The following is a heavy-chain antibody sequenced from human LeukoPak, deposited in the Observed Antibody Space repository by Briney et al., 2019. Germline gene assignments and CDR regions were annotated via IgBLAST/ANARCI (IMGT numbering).Heavy chain of an antibody. Sequence: GGSLRLSCAASGFTFSSYGMSWVRQAPGTGLEWVSAISGSGGSTYYADSVKGRFTISRDNSKNTLYLQMNSLRAEDTAVYYCAKDRGSYQYYFDYWGQGTLVTVSS. J-gene: IGHJ4*02. CDR1: GFTFSSYG. CDR3: AKDRGSYQYYFDY. D-gene: IGHD1-26*01. V-gene: IGHV3-23*01. CDR2: ISGSGGST.